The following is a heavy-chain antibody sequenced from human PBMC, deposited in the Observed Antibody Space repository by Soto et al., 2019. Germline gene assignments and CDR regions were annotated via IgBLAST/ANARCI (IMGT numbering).Heavy chain of an antibody. CDR1: GFTVSSNY. CDR2: IYSGGST. Sequence: GGSLRLSCAASGFTVSSNYMSWVRQAPGKGLEWVSVIYSGGSTYYADSGKGRFTISRDNSKNTLYLQVNSLRAEDTAVYYSASTIKYCYDSSGYNFDYWGQGTLVTVSS. D-gene: IGHD3-22*01. V-gene: IGHV3-53*01. J-gene: IGHJ4*02. CDR3: ASTIKYCYDSSGYNFDY.